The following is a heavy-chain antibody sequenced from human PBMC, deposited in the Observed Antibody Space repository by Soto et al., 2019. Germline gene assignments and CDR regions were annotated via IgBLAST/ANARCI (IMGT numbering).Heavy chain of an antibody. Sequence: QVQLVESGGGVVQPGRSLRLSCAASGFTFSSYDMHWVRQAPGKGLEWVAVISDDGSNKYYVDSVKGRFTISRDNSKNPLYLQKNSLRAEDTAVYYCAKEVRRRGYSHGYPLFEYWGQGTLVTVSS. J-gene: IGHJ4*02. CDR1: GFTFSSYD. V-gene: IGHV3-30*18. CDR2: ISDDGSNK. D-gene: IGHD5-18*01. CDR3: AKEVRRRGYSHGYPLFEY.